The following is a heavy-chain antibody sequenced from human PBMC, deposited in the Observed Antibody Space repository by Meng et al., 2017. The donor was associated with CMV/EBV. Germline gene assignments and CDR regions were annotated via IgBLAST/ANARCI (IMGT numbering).Heavy chain of an antibody. Sequence: SETLSLTCAVYGGSFSGYYWSWIRQPPGKGLEWIGEINHSGSTNYNPSLKSRVTISVDMSKNQFSLKLSSVTAADTAVYYCARGYQVWGGNSGYYFDYWGQGTLVTVSS. V-gene: IGHV4-34*01. D-gene: IGHD4-23*01. CDR3: ARGYQVWGGNSGYYFDY. CDR1: GGSFSGYY. J-gene: IGHJ4*02. CDR2: INHSGST.